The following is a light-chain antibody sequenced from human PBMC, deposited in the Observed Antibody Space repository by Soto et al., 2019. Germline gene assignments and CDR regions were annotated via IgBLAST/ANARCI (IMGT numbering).Light chain of an antibody. Sequence: DIQSTQSPSFLSASVGDRVTITCRASQGISSYLAWYQQKPGKAPKLLIYAASTLQSGVPSRFSGSGSGTEFTLTISSLQPEDFATYYCQQLNSYLRTFGQGTKVDIK. CDR3: QQLNSYLRT. J-gene: IGKJ1*01. V-gene: IGKV1-9*01. CDR1: QGISSY. CDR2: AAS.